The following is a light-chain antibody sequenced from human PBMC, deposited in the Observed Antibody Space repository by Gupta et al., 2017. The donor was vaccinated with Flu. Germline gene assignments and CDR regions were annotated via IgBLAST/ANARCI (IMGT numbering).Light chain of an antibody. Sequence: KVTISCPGTSSNIGAGFDVYWYQQLPGKVPKLLVFGDNKRPSGVPDRFSGSKSGSSASLAITGLQGEDEADYYCQSYDLYLSWVFGGGTRLTVL. CDR1: SSNIGAGFD. J-gene: IGLJ3*02. V-gene: IGLV1-40*01. CDR3: QSYDLYLSWV. CDR2: GDN.